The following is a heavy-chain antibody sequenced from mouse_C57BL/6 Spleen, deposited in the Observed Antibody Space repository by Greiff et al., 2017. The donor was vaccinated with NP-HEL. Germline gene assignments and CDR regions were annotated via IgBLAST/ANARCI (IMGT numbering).Heavy chain of an antibody. D-gene: IGHD3-3*01. CDR3: ARDGGWNGYFDV. CDR1: GFTFSSYA. Sequence: EVMLVESGGGLVKPGGSLKLSCAASGFTFSSYAMSWVRQTPEKRLEWVATISDGGSYTYYPDNVKGRFTISRDNAKNNLYLQMSHLKSEDTAMYYCARDGGWNGYFDVWGKGTTVTVSS. J-gene: IGHJ1*03. V-gene: IGHV5-4*01. CDR2: ISDGGSYT.